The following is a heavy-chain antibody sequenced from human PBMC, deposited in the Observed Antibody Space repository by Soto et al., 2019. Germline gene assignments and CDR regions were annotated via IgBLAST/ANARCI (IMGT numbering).Heavy chain of an antibody. CDR2: ISGTSVYI. V-gene: IGHV3-21*01. J-gene: IGHJ5*01. CDR3: AREGALKPFYS. CDR1: GFTFSNYN. Sequence: PGGSLRLSCVASGFTFSNYNMNWVRQAPGKGLEWVSHISGTSVYIHYADSVKGRFTISRDNAKNSVYLQMDSLRVEDTAVYYCAREGALKPFYSCGQGALVTVSS.